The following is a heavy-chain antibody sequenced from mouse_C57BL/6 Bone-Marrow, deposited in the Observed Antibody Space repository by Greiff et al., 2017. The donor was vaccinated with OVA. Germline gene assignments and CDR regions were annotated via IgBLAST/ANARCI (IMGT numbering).Heavy chain of an antibody. J-gene: IGHJ3*01. V-gene: IGHV1-22*01. D-gene: IGHD1-1*01. CDR3: ARSGTITTPVGGFAY. CDR2: INPNNGGT. Sequence: EVQLQQSGPELVKPGASVKMSCKASGYTFTDYNMHWVKQSHGKSLEWIGYINPNNGGTSYNQKFKGKATLTVNKSSSTAYMELRSLTSEESAVYYCARSGTITTPVGGFAYWGQGTLVTVSA. CDR1: GYTFTDYN.